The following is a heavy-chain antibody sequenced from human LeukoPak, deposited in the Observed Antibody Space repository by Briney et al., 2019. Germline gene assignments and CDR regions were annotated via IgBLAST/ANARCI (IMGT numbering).Heavy chain of an antibody. CDR1: GYTFTGYY. V-gene: IGHV1-2*02. Sequence: ASVKVSCKASGYTFTGYYMHWVRQAPGQGLEWMGWINPNSGGTNYAQKFQGRVTMTRDTSISTAYMELSRLRSDDTAVYYCARAPIMAAMVFIHPAFFDYWGQGTLVTVSS. D-gene: IGHD5-18*01. CDR2: INPNSGGT. CDR3: ARAPIMAAMVFIHPAFFDY. J-gene: IGHJ4*02.